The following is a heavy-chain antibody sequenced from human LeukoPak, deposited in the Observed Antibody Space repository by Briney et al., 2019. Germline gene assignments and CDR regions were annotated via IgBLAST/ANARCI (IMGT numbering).Heavy chain of an antibody. V-gene: IGHV1-46*01. CDR1: GYTFTSNY. J-gene: IGHJ4*02. CDR3: ARVSVATGDSTDY. CDR2: LAPSSGTT. D-gene: IGHD5-12*01. Sequence: ASVKVSCKASGYTFTSNYMHWVREAPEQGLEWMGVLAPSSGTTSYAQKSQGRVTMTRDTSTSTLYMELSSLTSEDTAVYYCARVSVATGDSTDYWGQGTLVTVSS.